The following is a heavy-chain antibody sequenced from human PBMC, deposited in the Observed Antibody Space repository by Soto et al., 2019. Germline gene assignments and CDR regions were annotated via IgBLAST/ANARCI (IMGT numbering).Heavy chain of an antibody. J-gene: IGHJ4*02. CDR3: AREIEYSYGL. CDR1: GGSFSGYY. V-gene: IGHV4-34*01. CDR2: INHSGST. D-gene: IGHD5-18*01. Sequence: SETLSLTCAVYGGSFSGYYWSWIRQPPGKGLEWIGEINHSGSTNYNPSLKGRVTISVDTSKNQFSLKLSSVTAADTAVYYCAREIEYSYGLWGQGTLVTVSS.